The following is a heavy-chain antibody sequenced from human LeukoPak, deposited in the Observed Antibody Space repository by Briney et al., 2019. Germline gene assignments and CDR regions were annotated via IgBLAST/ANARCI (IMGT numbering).Heavy chain of an antibody. CDR2: IIPIFGTA. CDR3: ARENYYGSGSYSLDY. Sequence: SVTVSHKASGGTFSSYAISWVRQAPGQGLEWMGGIIPIFGTANYAQKFQGRVTITADESTSTAYMELSSLKSEDTAVYYCARENYYGSGSYSLDYWGQGTLVTVSS. V-gene: IGHV1-69*13. J-gene: IGHJ4*02. D-gene: IGHD3-10*01. CDR1: GGTFSSYA.